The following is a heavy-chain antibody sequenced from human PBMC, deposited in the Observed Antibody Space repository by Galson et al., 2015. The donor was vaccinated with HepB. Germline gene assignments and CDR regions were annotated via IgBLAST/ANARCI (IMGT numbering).Heavy chain of an antibody. J-gene: IGHJ4*02. CDR1: GFTFSDYY. Sequence: SLRLSCAASGFTFSDYYMSWIRQAPGKGLEWVSYISSSSSYTNYADSVKGRFTISRDNAKNSLYLQMNSLRAEDTAVYYCARDRGGYDPALDYWGQGTLVTVSS. CDR2: ISSSSSYT. D-gene: IGHD5-12*01. CDR3: ARDRGGYDPALDY. V-gene: IGHV3-11*05.